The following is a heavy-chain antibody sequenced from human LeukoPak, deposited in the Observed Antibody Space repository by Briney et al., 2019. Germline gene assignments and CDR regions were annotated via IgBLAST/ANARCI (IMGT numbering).Heavy chain of an antibody. J-gene: IGHJ4*02. CDR3: AKGEYSSGWHGYDY. CDR1: GFTFSNYA. CDR2: IGASSGST. V-gene: IGHV3-23*01. Sequence: GGSLRLSCAASGFTFSNYAMSWVRLAPGKGLERVSTIGASSGSTYYADSVKGRFTISRDTSQNTLYLQMYSLRAEDTAVYYCAKGEYSSGWHGYDYWGQGTPVTVSS. D-gene: IGHD6-19*01.